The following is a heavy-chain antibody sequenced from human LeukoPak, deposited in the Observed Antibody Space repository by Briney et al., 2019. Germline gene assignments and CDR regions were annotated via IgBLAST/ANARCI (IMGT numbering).Heavy chain of an antibody. V-gene: IGHV4-59*01. CDR3: ARLSRGSSAGFDY. CDR1: GGSISNYY. D-gene: IGHD6-6*01. Sequence: SETLSLACAVSGGSISNYYWNWIRQPPGKGLEWIGYIYYSGSSNYNPSLKSRVTISVDTSKNQFSLKVNSVTAADTAVYFCARLSRGSSAGFDYWGQGILVTVSS. J-gene: IGHJ4*02. CDR2: IYYSGSS.